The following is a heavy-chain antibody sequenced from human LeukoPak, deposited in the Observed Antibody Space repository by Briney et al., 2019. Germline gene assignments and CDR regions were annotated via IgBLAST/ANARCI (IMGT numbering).Heavy chain of an antibody. Sequence: SVKVSCKASGGTFSSYAISWVRQAPGQGLEWMGRIIPILGIANYAQKCQGRVTITADESTSTAYMELSSLRSEDTAVYYCARGRWPSTVVTPRHFDYWGQGTLVTVSS. CDR3: ARGRWPSTVVTPRHFDY. V-gene: IGHV1-69*04. CDR1: GGTFSSYA. D-gene: IGHD4-23*01. CDR2: IIPILGIA. J-gene: IGHJ4*02.